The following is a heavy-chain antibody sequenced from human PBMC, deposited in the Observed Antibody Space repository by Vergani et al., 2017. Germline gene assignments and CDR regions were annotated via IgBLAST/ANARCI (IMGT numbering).Heavy chain of an antibody. CDR2: ISGSGGST. CDR3: ARRWELLDALYYDFWVDY. V-gene: IGHV3-23*01. J-gene: IGHJ4*02. CDR1: GFTFSSYA. Sequence: EVQLLESGGGLVQPGGSLRLSCAASGFTFSSYAMSWVRQAPGKGLEWVSAISGSGGSTYYADSVKGRFTISRDNSKNTLYLQMNSLRAEDTAVYYCARRWELLDALYYDFWVDYWGQGTLVTVSS. D-gene: IGHD3-3*01.